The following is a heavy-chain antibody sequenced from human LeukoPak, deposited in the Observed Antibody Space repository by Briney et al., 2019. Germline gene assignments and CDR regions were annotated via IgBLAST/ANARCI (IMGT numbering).Heavy chain of an antibody. CDR2: ISSNGGST. D-gene: IGHD2-15*01. CDR3: ARERTTQPFDY. Sequence: PGGSLRLSCSASGFTFSSYAMHWVRQAPGKGLEYVSAISSNGGSTYYADSVKGRFTISRDNSKNTLYLQMNSLRAEDTAVYYCARERTTQPFDYWGQGTLVTVSS. V-gene: IGHV3-64*04. J-gene: IGHJ4*02. CDR1: GFTFSSYA.